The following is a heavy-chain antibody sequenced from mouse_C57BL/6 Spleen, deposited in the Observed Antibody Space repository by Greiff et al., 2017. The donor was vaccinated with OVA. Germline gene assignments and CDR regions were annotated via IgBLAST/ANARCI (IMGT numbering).Heavy chain of an antibody. CDR2: IDPETGGT. D-gene: IGHD2-3*01. CDR1: GYTFTDYE. J-gene: IGHJ1*03. Sequence: QVQLQQSGAELVRPGASVTLSCKASGYTFTDYEMHWVKQTPVHGLEWIGAIDPETGGTAYNQKFKGKAILTADKSSSTAYMELRSLTSEDSAVYYCTRWLLGWYFDVWGTGTTVTVSS. V-gene: IGHV1-15*01. CDR3: TRWLLGWYFDV.